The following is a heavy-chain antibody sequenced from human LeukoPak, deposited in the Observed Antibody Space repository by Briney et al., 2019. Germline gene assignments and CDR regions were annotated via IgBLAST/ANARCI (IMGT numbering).Heavy chain of an antibody. CDR1: GGSFSSYA. D-gene: IGHD6-13*01. Sequence: EASVKVSCKASGGSFSSYAISWVRQAPGQGLEWMGGIIPIFGTANYAQKFQGRVTITADESTSTAYMELSSLRSEDTAVYYCARAGLPWYSSSWYLYYYYYGMDVWGQGTTVTVSS. V-gene: IGHV1-69*13. CDR2: IIPIFGTA. CDR3: ARAGLPWYSSSWYLYYYYYGMDV. J-gene: IGHJ6*02.